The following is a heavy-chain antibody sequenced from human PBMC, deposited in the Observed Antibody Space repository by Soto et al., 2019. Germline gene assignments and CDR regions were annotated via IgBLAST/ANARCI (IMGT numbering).Heavy chain of an antibody. J-gene: IGHJ4*02. V-gene: IGHV5-10-1*01. Sequence: PGESLKISCKGSGYSFTSYWISWVRQMPWKGLEWMGRIDPSDSYTNYSPSFQGHVTISADKSISTAYLQWSSLKASDTAMYYCARPQLVYDSSGSITDYWGQGTLVTVSS. CDR2: IDPSDSYT. D-gene: IGHD3-22*01. CDR1: GYSFTSYW. CDR3: ARPQLVYDSSGSITDY.